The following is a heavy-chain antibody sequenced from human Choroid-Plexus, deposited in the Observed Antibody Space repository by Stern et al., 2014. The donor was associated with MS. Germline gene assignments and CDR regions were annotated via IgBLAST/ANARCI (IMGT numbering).Heavy chain of an antibody. CDR3: VRVSGSSGSDF. CDR2: IRNKANSYTT. J-gene: IGHJ4*02. Sequence: EMQLVESGGGLVQPGGFLRLSCVASGFTLSDHYMDWVRQAPGKGLEWVGRIRNKANSYTTQYAGSVKGRFVISRDDSKNSLYLQMNSLKSEDTAVYYCVRVSGSSGSDFWGQGTLVSVSS. CDR1: GFTLSDHY. V-gene: IGHV3-72*01. D-gene: IGHD6-19*01.